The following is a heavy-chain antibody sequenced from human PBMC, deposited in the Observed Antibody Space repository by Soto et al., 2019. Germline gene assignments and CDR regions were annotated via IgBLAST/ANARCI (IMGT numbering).Heavy chain of an antibody. Sequence: PVGSLRLSCAASGFTFSSYEMNWVRQAPGKGLQWLASITTTSTYKYYADSVKGRFSISRDNAKNSLYLELTNLRSEDTAVYYCAREKCSSTSCNHGMDVWGLGTTVTVSS. CDR2: ITTTSTYK. CDR1: GFTFSSYE. V-gene: IGHV3-21*01. D-gene: IGHD2-2*01. CDR3: AREKCSSTSCNHGMDV. J-gene: IGHJ6*02.